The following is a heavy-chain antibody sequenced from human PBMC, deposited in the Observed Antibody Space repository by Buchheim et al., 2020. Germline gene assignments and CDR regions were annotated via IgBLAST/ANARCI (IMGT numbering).Heavy chain of an antibody. CDR3: ASSRDVWGSYRSGVDY. Sequence: VQLVESGGGVVQPGRSLRLSCAASGFTFSSYSMNWVRQAPGKGLEWVSSISSSSSYIYYADSVKGRFTISRDNAKNSLYLQMNSLRAEDTAVYYCASSRDVWGSYRSGVDYWGQGTL. J-gene: IGHJ4*02. V-gene: IGHV3-21*01. D-gene: IGHD3-16*02. CDR2: ISSSSSYI. CDR1: GFTFSSYS.